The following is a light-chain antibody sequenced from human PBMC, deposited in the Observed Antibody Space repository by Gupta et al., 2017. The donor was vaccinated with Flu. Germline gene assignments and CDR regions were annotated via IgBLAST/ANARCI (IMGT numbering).Light chain of an antibody. CDR2: AAS. V-gene: IGKV1-39*01. CDR3: QQSYSTFRS. CDR1: QSISSY. J-gene: IGKJ4*01. Sequence: DIQMTQSPSSLSASVGDRVTITCRASQSISSYLNWYQQRPGEAPKLLIYAASSLQSGVPSRFSGSGSGTDFTLTISSLLPEDFATYYCQQSYSTFRSFVGGTKVEIK.